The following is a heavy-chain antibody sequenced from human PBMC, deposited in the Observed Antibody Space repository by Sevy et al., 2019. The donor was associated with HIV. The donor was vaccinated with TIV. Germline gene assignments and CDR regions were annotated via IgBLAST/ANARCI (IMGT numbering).Heavy chain of an antibody. CDR1: GFTFSSYW. Sequence: GWSLRLSCAASGFTFSSYWMHWVRQAPGKGLVWVSRINSDGSSTNYADSVKGRFTISRDNAKNTLYLQMNSLRAEDTAVYYCAREYSGTYYYFDYWGQGTLVTVSS. CDR3: AREYSGTYYYFDY. CDR2: INSDGSST. J-gene: IGHJ4*02. D-gene: IGHD1-26*01. V-gene: IGHV3-74*01.